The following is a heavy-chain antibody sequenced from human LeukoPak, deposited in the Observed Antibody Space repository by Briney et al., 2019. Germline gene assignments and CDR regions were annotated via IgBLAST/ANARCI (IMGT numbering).Heavy chain of an antibody. J-gene: IGHJ4*02. V-gene: IGHV4-59*01. Sequence: PSETLSLTCTVSGDSISSYYWSWIRQPPGKGLEWIGYIYYSGSTNYNPSLKSRVTISVDTSKNQFSLKLSSVTAADTAVYYCARVQKLRPLITRAFDYWGQGTLVTVSS. CDR3: ARVQKLRPLITRAFDY. CDR2: IYYSGST. D-gene: IGHD3-16*01. CDR1: GDSISSYY.